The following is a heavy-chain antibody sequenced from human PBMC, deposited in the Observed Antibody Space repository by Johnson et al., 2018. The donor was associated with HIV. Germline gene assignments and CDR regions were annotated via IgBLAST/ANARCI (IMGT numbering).Heavy chain of an antibody. J-gene: IGHJ3*02. CDR2: ISWNSGSI. V-gene: IGHV3-9*01. D-gene: IGHD1-26*01. Sequence: VQLVESGGGLVQPGRSLRLSCAASGFTFDDYAMHWVRQAPGKGLEWVSGISWNSGSIGYADSVTGRFTISRDNAKNSLYLQMNSLRAEDTALYYCAKDLRAVGATDAFDIWGQGTMVTVSS. CDR3: AKDLRAVGATDAFDI. CDR1: GFTFDDYA.